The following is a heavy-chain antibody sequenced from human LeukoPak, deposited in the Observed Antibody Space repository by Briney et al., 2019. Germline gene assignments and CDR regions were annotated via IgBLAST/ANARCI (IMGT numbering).Heavy chain of an antibody. Sequence: GGSLRLSCAASGFMFSSSWMSWVRQAPGKGLEWVANIKQDGSERNYADSLKGRFTISRDNAKNSLYLQMNSLRVEDTAVYYCARMGSYGPYYYHYMDVWGKGTTVTVSS. CDR2: IKQDGSER. D-gene: IGHD3-16*01. V-gene: IGHV3-7*01. CDR1: GFMFSSSW. CDR3: ARMGSYGPYYYHYMDV. J-gene: IGHJ6*03.